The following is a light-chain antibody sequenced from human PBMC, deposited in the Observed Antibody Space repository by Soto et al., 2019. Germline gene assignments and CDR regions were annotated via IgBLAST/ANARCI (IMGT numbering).Light chain of an antibody. CDR3: QQYGSFWT. CDR1: QSVSSSY. Sequence: EIALTQSPGTLSLSPGERATLSCRASQSVSSSYLAWYQQKPGQAPRLLIYGASSRATGIPDRFSGSGSGTDFTLTISRLEPEDFAVYYCQQYGSFWTFGQGTKVDIK. J-gene: IGKJ1*01. CDR2: GAS. V-gene: IGKV3-20*01.